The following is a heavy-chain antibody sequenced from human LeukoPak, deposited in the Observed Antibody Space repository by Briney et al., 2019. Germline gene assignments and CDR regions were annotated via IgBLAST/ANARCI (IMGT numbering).Heavy chain of an antibody. CDR1: GGSINSGSHY. CDR3: ARAYSPLDYFDY. D-gene: IGHD5-12*01. CDR2: IYNSGSA. Sequence: PSQTLSLTCTVSGGSINSGSHYWSGLRQPAGKGLEWIGRIYNSGSANYNPSLKSRVTISVDTSKNQFSLKLNSVTAADTAVYYCARAYSPLDYFDYWGQGTLVTVSS. V-gene: IGHV4-61*02. J-gene: IGHJ4*02.